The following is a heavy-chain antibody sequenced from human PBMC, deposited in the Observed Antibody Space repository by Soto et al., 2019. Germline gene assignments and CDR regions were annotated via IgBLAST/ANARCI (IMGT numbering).Heavy chain of an antibody. V-gene: IGHV3-21*01. CDR1: GFTFSDYT. CDR2: IDNPKTYR. D-gene: IGHD3-10*01. CDR3: ARHPAMGSYLGVDY. Sequence: EVLLVESGGGLVKPGGALRLSCAASGFTFSDYTMHWVRQAPGKGLEWVSSIDNPKTYRYYAESVQGRFTISRDNAKNSVFLQMNSLRAEDTAVYYCARHPAMGSYLGVDYWGQGTLVTVSS. J-gene: IGHJ4*02.